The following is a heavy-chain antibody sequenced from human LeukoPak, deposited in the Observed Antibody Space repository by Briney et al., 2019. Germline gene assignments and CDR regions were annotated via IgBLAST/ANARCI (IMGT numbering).Heavy chain of an antibody. V-gene: IGHV3-7*03. D-gene: IGHD3-22*01. CDR3: ARVGYYDSSGYE. CDR2: IKQDGSKK. Sequence: GGSLRLSCAASGFTLSSSWMSWVRQTPGKGLEWVANIKQDGSKKYYVDSVKGRLTISRDNAKNLLDLQMNSLRAEDTAVYYCARVGYYDSSGYEGGQGTLVTVSS. CDR1: GFTLSSSW. J-gene: IGHJ4*02.